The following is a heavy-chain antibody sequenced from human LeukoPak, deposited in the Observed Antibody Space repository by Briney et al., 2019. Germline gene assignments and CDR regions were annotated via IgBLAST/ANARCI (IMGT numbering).Heavy chain of an antibody. J-gene: IGHJ6*03. V-gene: IGHV4-39*01. CDR1: VGSISSSSDY. CDR3: ARHEQQLVWVDYYYYMDV. CDR2: IYYSGST. D-gene: IGHD6-6*01. Sequence: KPSKTLSLTGTVPVGSISSSSDYLGWIRQPPRKRLEWIGSIYYSGSTYYNPSLKSRVTISVDTSKNQFSLNLSSVTAADTAVYYCARHEQQLVWVDYYYYMDVWGKGTTVTVPS.